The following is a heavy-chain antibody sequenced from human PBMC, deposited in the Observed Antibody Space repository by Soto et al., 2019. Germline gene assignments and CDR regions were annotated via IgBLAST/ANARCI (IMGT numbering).Heavy chain of an antibody. J-gene: IGHJ6*02. CDR1: GGSISSGGYY. CDR3: ARDAGYCSGGSCYPVGPKYGMDV. D-gene: IGHD2-15*01. V-gene: IGHV4-31*03. Sequence: PSETLSLTCTVSGGSISSGGYYWSWIRQHPGKGLERIGYIYYRGSTYYNPSLKSRVTISVDTSKNQFSLKLSSVTAAVTAVYYCARDAGYCSGGSCYPVGPKYGMDVWGQGTTVTVSS. CDR2: IYYRGST.